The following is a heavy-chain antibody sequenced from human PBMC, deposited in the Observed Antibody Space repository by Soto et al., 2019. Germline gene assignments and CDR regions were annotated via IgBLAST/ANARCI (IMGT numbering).Heavy chain of an antibody. Sequence: SETLSLTCTVSGDSISSYYWSWIRQPAGKGLEWIGRIYTSGSTNYNPSLKSRVTMSVDTSKNRFSLKLSSVTAADTAVYYCASSPGAAAFDYWGQGTLVTVSS. CDR3: ASSPGAAAFDY. V-gene: IGHV4-4*07. CDR1: GDSISSYY. J-gene: IGHJ4*02. CDR2: IYTSGST.